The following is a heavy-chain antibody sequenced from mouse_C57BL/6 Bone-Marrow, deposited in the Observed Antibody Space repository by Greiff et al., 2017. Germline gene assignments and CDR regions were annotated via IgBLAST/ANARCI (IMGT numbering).Heavy chain of an antibody. CDR3: ETGRGLDY. V-gene: IGHV1-22*01. CDR1: GYTFTDYN. Sequence: VQLQQSGPELVKPGASVKMSCKASGYTFTDYNMHWVKQSHGKSLEWIGYINPNNGGTSYNQKFKGKATLTVNKSSSTAYMELRSLTSEESAVYYCETGRGLDYWGQGTTLAVSS. CDR2: INPNNGGT. J-gene: IGHJ2*01. D-gene: IGHD3-1*01.